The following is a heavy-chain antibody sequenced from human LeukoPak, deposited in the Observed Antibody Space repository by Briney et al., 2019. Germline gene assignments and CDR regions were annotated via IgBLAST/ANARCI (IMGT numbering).Heavy chain of an antibody. Sequence: ASVKVSCKASGYTFTNYDINWVRQAPGQGLEGMGGISPICGTENYAQKFQGRVTITADENKSTAYMELSSLRSEDTAVYYCARDRGDGYNYDYWGQGTLVTVSS. D-gene: IGHD5-24*01. J-gene: IGHJ4*02. CDR1: GYTFTNYD. CDR2: ISPICGTE. CDR3: ARDRGDGYNYDY. V-gene: IGHV1-69*13.